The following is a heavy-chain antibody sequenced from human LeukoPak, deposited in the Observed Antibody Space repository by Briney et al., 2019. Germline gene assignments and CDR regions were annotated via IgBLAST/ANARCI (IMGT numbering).Heavy chain of an antibody. V-gene: IGHV1-18*01. Sequence: ASVKVSCKASGYTFTSYGISWVRQAPGQGLEWMGWISAYNGNTNYAQKPQGRVTMTTDTSTSTAYMELRSLRSDDTAVYYCARGYCSSTSCYSWFDPWGQGTLVTVSS. CDR2: ISAYNGNT. CDR1: GYTFTSYG. CDR3: ARGYCSSTSCYSWFDP. J-gene: IGHJ5*02. D-gene: IGHD2-2*01.